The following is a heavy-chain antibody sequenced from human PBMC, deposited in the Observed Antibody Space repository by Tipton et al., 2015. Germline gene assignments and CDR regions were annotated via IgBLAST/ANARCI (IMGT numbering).Heavy chain of an antibody. Sequence: SGFTFSSYGMHWVRQAPGKGLEWVAIIWYDGSNKFYADSVEGRFTISRDNSKNTLYLQVNSLRAEDTAVYYCARDPVDYWGQGTLVTVSS. J-gene: IGHJ4*02. V-gene: IGHV3-33*01. CDR1: GFTFSSYG. CDR2: IWYDGSNK. CDR3: ARDPVDY.